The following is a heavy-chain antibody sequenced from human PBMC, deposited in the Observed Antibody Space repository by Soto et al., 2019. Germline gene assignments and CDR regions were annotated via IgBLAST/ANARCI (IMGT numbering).Heavy chain of an antibody. D-gene: IGHD6-13*01. J-gene: IGHJ4*02. CDR3: AREQQLDYFDY. V-gene: IGHV3-33*01. CDR2: IWYDGSNK. CDR1: GFTFSSYG. Sequence: GGSLRLSCAASGFTFSSYGMHWVRQAPGKGLEWVAVIWYDGSNKYYADSVKGRFTISRDNSKNTLYLQMNSLRAEDTAVYYCAREQQLDYFDYWGQGTLVTVSS.